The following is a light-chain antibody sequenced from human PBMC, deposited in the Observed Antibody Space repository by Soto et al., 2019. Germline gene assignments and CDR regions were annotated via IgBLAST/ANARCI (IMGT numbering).Light chain of an antibody. CDR3: MQALQTAWA. J-gene: IGKJ1*01. V-gene: IGKV2-28*01. Sequence: DVVMTQSPLSLHVTPGEPASISCRSSQSILQTNGYNYLDWYLQKPGQSPQLLIYLGSHRASGVPVRFSGNGSGTDFTLKISRVEAEDVGVYYCMQALQTAWAFDLGTKVEIK. CDR2: LGS. CDR1: QSILQTNGYNY.